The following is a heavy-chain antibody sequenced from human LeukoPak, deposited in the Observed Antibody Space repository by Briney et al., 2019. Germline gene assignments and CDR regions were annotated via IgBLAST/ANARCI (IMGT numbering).Heavy chain of an antibody. CDR3: ARLDWGSGGSGSFDY. CDR1: GGSISSDAYR. V-gene: IGHV4-39*01. D-gene: IGHD7-27*01. Sequence: SETLSLTCTVSGGSISSDAYRWGWIRQPPGKGLEWIGNIYYSGYTYYNPSLKSRVTISVDTSKNQLSLKLTSVTAADTAVYYCARLDWGSGGSGSFDYWGQGTLVTVAS. J-gene: IGHJ4*02. CDR2: IYYSGYT.